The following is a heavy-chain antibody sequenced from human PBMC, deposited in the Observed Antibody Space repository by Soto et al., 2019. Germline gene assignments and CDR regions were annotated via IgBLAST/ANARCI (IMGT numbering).Heavy chain of an antibody. J-gene: IGHJ6*02. D-gene: IGHD2-2*01. CDR3: ARRYCSSTSCSYGMDV. CDR2: IGTAGDT. V-gene: IGHV3-13*01. Sequence: GGALRLSCAASGFTFSSYDMHWVRQATGKGLEWVSAIGTAGDTYYPGSVKGRFTISRENAKSSLYLQMNSLRAEDTAVYYCARRYCSSTSCSYGMDVWGQGTTVTVSS. CDR1: GFTFSSYD.